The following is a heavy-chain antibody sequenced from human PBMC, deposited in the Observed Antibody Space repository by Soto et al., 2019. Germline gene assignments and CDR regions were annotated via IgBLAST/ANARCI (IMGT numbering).Heavy chain of an antibody. V-gene: IGHV3-11*01. D-gene: IGHD3-10*01. CDR3: ARDPEGRAGDHFYFSGRDV. CDR1: GFTFSDYD. CDR2: TSSSGNNI. Sequence: QVQLVESGGDLAKPGGSLRLSCAGSGFTFSDYDMGWIRQAPGKGLEWVSYTSSSGNNIYYVDSVKGRFTMSTDNAKNSLYLYMASLRVEDTAVYYCARDPEGRAGDHFYFSGRDVWGQGTTVTASS. J-gene: IGHJ6*02.